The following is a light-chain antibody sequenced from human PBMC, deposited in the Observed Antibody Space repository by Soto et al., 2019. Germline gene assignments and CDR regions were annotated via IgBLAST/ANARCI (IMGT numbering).Light chain of an antibody. CDR2: GAS. V-gene: IGKV3-15*01. Sequence: EIVLTQSPATLSLSPGERATLSCRASQSVSIYLAWYQQKPGQAPRLLIYGASTGATGTPARFSGSGSGTEFTLTISSLQSEDFAVYYCQQYNNWPLTFGQGTKVDIK. CDR1: QSVSIY. J-gene: IGKJ1*01. CDR3: QQYNNWPLT.